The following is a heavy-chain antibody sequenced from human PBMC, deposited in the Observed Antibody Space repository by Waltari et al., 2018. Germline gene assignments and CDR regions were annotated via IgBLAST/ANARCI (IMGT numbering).Heavy chain of an antibody. D-gene: IGHD6-13*01. Sequence: EVQLLESGGGLVQPGGSLRLSCAASGFTFSSYAMNWVRQAPGRGLEWVSAISGSGGSTYYADSVKGRFTISRDNSKNTLYLQMNSLRAEDTAVYYCAKGYAYSSSWYDWGQGTLVTVSS. CDR2: ISGSGGST. V-gene: IGHV3-23*01. CDR1: GFTFSSYA. J-gene: IGHJ4*02. CDR3: AKGYAYSSSWYD.